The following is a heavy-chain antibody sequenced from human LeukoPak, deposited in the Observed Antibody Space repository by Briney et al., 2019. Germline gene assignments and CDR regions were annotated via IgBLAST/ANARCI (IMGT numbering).Heavy chain of an antibody. CDR2: IYHSGST. V-gene: IGHV4-38-2*01. J-gene: IGHJ4*02. D-gene: IGHD4-23*01. CDR3: ARTPTTVVTYYFDY. Sequence: SETLSLTCAVSGYSISSGYYWGWIGQPPGKGLGGFGRIYHSGSTYYNPSLKSRVTISVDTSKNQFSLKPSSVTAADTAVYYCARTPTTVVTYYFDYWGEGTLLTVSS. CDR1: GYSISSGYY.